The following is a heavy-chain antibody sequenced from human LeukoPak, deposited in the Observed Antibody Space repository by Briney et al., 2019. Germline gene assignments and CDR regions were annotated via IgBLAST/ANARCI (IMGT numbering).Heavy chain of an antibody. V-gene: IGHV3-30-3*01. D-gene: IGHD2-2*01. CDR1: GFTFSNYT. CDR3: VATSGSSTN. CDR2: VSYSGTIK. J-gene: IGHJ4*02. Sequence: GRSLRLSCVASGFTFSNYTMHWVRQAPGKGLEWVAVVSYSGTIKSYADSVKSRLTISRDNSQNTLYLQMNSLRAEDTVVYYCVATSGSSTNWGQGTLVTVSS.